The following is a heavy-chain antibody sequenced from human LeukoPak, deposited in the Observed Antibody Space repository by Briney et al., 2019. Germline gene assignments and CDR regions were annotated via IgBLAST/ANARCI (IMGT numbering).Heavy chain of an antibody. D-gene: IGHD2/OR15-2a*01. CDR3: AKDSKYWLVSVGPDY. CDR2: VRYDESNE. Sequence: GGSLRLSCQTSGFVFSNYGMHWVRQAPGKGLEWVAFVRYDESNEYYADSAKGRFTISRDNSRNTLYLQMNSLRAEDTGVYSCAKDSKYWLVSVGPDYWGLGTLVTVSS. J-gene: IGHJ4*02. CDR1: GFVFSNYG. V-gene: IGHV3-30*02.